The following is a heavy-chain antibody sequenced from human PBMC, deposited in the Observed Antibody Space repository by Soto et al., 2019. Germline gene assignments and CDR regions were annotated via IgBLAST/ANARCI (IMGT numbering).Heavy chain of an antibody. CDR2: ISGSGGST. J-gene: IGHJ4*02. V-gene: IGHV3-23*01. CDR1: GFTFSSYA. CDR3: AKDDSGSFTTAY. Sequence: PGGSLRLSCAASGFTFSSYAMSWVRQAPGEGLEWVSAISGSGGSTYYADSVKGRFTISRDNSKNTLYLQMNSLRAEDTAVYYCAKDDSGSFTTAYWGQGTLVTVSS. D-gene: IGHD1-26*01.